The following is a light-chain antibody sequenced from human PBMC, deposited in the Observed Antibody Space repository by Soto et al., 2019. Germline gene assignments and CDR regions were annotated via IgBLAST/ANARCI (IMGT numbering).Light chain of an antibody. J-gene: IGKJ2*01. CDR1: QSITRW. Sequence: DIQMTQSPSTLSASVGDRVTITCRADQSITRWLAWCQQKPGKAPSLLIYDATNLQPGVPSRFGGRGSGTEFTLTISSLQHDDFATDYCPQYNGYSHSCGQGTRVEIK. CDR3: PQYNGYSHS. CDR2: DAT. V-gene: IGKV1-5*01.